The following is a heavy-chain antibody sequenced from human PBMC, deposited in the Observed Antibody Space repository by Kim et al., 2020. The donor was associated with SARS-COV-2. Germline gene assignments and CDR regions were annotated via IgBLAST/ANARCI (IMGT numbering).Heavy chain of an antibody. J-gene: IGHJ6*02. V-gene: IGHV4-39*01. CDR3: AGSWSNYYYYYGMDV. D-gene: IGHD6-13*01. Sequence: SETLSLTCTVSGGSISSSSYYWGWIRQPPGKGLEWIGSIYYSGSTYYNPSLKSRVTISVDTSKNQFSLKLSSVTAADTAVYCCAGSWSNYYYYYGMDVWGQGTTVTVSS. CDR2: IYYSGST. CDR1: GGSISSSSYY.